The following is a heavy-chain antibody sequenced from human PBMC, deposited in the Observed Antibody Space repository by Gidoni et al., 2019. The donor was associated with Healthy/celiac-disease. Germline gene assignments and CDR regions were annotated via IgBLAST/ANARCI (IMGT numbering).Heavy chain of an antibody. J-gene: IGHJ3*02. CDR1: GFTFSSYS. V-gene: IGHV3-21*01. CDR2: ISSSSSYI. D-gene: IGHD5-18*01. CDR3: ARDRGYSYGYAFDI. Sequence: EVQLVESGGGLVKPGGSMRLSCAASGFTFSSYSMNWVRQAPGKGLEWVSSISSSSSYIYYADSVKGRFTISRDNAKNSLYLQMNSLRAEDTAVYYCARDRGYSYGYAFDIWGQGTMVTVSP.